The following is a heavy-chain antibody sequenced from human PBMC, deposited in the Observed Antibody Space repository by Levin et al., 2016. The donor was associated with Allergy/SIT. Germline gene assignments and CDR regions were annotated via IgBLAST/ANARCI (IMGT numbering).Heavy chain of an antibody. CDR1: GGSFSDDY. J-gene: IGHJ6*04. CDR3: ARDPYYYGSGSYYKPV. V-gene: IGHV4-34*01. Sequence: SETLSLTCAVYGGSFSDDYWSWIRQPPGMGLEWIGEINHSGSTNYSPSLMSRVTISVDTSKSQLSLKVRSVSAADTAVYYCARDPYYYGSGSYYKPVWGKGTTVTVSS. CDR2: INHSGST. D-gene: IGHD3-10*01.